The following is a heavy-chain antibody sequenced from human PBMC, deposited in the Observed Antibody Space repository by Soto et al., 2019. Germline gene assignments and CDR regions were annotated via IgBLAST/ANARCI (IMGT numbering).Heavy chain of an antibody. J-gene: IGHJ4*02. V-gene: IGHV1-18*01. Sequence: EKTVCKAPVYPLTIYGTTLVRQAPGQGLEWLGWISAYNDNINYAQKLQGRVAMTTDTSTNTAYMELRSLRSYDTAVYYCARDECTNGVCYIGYWGRGSQFTVSS. CDR3: ARDECTNGVCYIGY. D-gene: IGHD2-8*01. CDR2: ISAYNDNI. CDR1: VYPLTIYG.